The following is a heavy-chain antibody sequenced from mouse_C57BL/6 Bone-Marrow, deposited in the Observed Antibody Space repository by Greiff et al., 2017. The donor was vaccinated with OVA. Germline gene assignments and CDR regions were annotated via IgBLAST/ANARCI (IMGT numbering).Heavy chain of an antibody. J-gene: IGHJ3*01. V-gene: IGHV1-76*01. Sequence: QVQLQQSGAELVRPGASVKLSCKASGYTFTDYYINRVKQRPGQGLEWIARIYPGSGNTYYNEKFKGKATLTAEKSSSTAYMQLSSLTSEDSAVYFCARSYSPAWFAYWGQGTLVTVSA. D-gene: IGHD2-12*01. CDR2: IYPGSGNT. CDR3: ARSYSPAWFAY. CDR1: GYTFTDYY.